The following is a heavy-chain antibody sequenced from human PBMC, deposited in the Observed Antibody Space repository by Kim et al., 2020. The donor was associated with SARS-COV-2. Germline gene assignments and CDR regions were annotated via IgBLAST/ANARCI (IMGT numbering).Heavy chain of an antibody. CDR2: IQCITGAT. CDR1: GYDFTAYYY. V-gene: IGHV1-2*06. CDR3: ARDKVGHGNWFDP. J-gene: IGHJ5*02. D-gene: IGHD1-26*01. Sequence: ASVKVSCKTSGYDFTAYYYMHWVRQAPGQGLEWMGRIQCITGATDYAQRFQGRVTMTRDTSLSTAYMEVSRLGDDDTAVYYCARDKVGHGNWFDPWGQGTLVTVAS.